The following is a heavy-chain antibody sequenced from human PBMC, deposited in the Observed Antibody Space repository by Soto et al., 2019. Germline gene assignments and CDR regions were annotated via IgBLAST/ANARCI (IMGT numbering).Heavy chain of an antibody. J-gene: IGHJ4*02. CDR1: GFAFSDYG. CDR3: ARDRGPMGSVDTMRGY. CDR2: IGGSTI. V-gene: IGHV3-48*01. D-gene: IGHD5-12*01. Sequence: EVQLVESGGGLVQPGGSLTLSCAASGFAFSDYGMMWVRQAPGKGLECISFIGGSTIYYADSVKGRFTISRDNAKNSLFLQMNNLGAEDTAVYYCARDRGPMGSVDTMRGYWGQGILVTVSS.